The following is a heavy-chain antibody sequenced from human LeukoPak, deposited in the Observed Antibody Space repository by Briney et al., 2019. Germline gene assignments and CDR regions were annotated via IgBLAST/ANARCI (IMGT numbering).Heavy chain of an antibody. J-gene: IGHJ6*03. D-gene: IGHD3-10*01. Sequence: SVKVSCKAFGGTFSSYGISWVRQAPGQGPEWMGRIIPIFGTANYAQKFQGRVTITTDESTSTAYMELSSLRSEDTAVYYCASGRFGPDYYYYYMDVWGKGTTVTVSS. CDR3: ASGRFGPDYYYYYMDV. CDR1: GGTFSSYG. V-gene: IGHV1-69*05. CDR2: IIPIFGTA.